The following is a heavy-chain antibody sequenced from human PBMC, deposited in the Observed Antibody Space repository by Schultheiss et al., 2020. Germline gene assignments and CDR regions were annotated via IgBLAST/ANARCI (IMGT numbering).Heavy chain of an antibody. CDR3: ARGETGYCSSTSCYPYYYYGMDV. CDR2: ISGSGDTT. Sequence: GGSLRLSCAASGFTFSSYGMHWVRQAPGKGLEWVSGISGSGDTTYYAESVKGRFTISRDNAKNSLYLQMNSLRAEDTAVYYCARGETGYCSSTSCYPYYYYGMDVWGQGTTVTVSS. CDR1: GFTFSSYG. J-gene: IGHJ6*02. V-gene: IGHV3-21*01. D-gene: IGHD2-2*01.